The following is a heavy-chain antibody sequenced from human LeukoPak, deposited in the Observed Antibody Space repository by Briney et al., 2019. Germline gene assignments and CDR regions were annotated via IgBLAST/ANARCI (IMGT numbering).Heavy chain of an antibody. CDR2: ISGSGGST. J-gene: IGHJ3*02. CDR1: GFTFSSYA. D-gene: IGHD3-3*01. CDR3: AKRDYDFWSGYYEGVAFDI. Sequence: GGSLRLSCAPSGFTFSSYAMSWVRQAPGKGLEWVSAISGSGGSTYYADSVKGRLTRSRDNSKHTLYLQMNSLRDEDTAVYYSAKRDYDFWSGYYEGVAFDIWGQGTMVTVSS. V-gene: IGHV3-23*01.